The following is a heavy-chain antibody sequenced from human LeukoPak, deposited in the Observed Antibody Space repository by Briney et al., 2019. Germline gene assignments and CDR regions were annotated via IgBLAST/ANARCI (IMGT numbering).Heavy chain of an antibody. Sequence: ASVKVSFKASVGTYSRYALSWARQAPGQGLDWMGRIIPIFGIANYAQKFQGRVTITADKSTSTAYMELSSLRSEDTAVYYWARPQPYSSGNNWFDPWGQGTLVTVSS. J-gene: IGHJ5*02. CDR2: IIPIFGIA. V-gene: IGHV1-69*04. D-gene: IGHD6-25*01. CDR3: ARPQPYSSGNNWFDP. CDR1: VGTYSRYA.